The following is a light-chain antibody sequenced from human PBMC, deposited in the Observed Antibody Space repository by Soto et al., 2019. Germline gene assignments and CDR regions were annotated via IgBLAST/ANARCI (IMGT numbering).Light chain of an antibody. J-gene: IGKJ1*01. Sequence: EVVLTQSPLSLPVTVGQPATVSCRSSQSLLFFNGITYLTWFHQRPGQPPRRLISEVSNRDSGVPDRFSGSGSGTEFTLTISSLQSEDFAVYYCQQYNNWPPWTFGQGTKVEIK. CDR2: EVS. CDR3: QQYNNWPPWT. V-gene: IGKV2-30*01. CDR1: QSLLFFNGITY.